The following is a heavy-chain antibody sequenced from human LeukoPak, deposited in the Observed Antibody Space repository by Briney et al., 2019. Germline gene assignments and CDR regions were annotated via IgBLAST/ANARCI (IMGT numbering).Heavy chain of an antibody. V-gene: IGHV3-11*01. CDR1: GFTFSDYY. J-gene: IGHJ4*02. Sequence: PGGSLRLSCAASGFTFSDYYMSWIRQAPGKGLEWVSYISSSGSTIHYADSAKGRFTISRDNAKNSLYLQMNSLRAEDTAVYYCARFAFGGVIVIDYWGQGTLVTVSS. D-gene: IGHD3-16*02. CDR2: ISSSGSTI. CDR3: ARFAFGGVIVIDY.